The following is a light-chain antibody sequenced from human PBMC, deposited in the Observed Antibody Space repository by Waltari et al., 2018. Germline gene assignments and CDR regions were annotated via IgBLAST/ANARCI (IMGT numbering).Light chain of an antibody. Sequence: QSALTQPASVSGSPGQALTISCTGTISDVGGYNYVSRYQQHPGKAPKLMIYDVSKRPSGVSNRFSGSRSGNTASLTISGLQAEDESDYYCSSYTNTNSWLFGGGTKLTVL. J-gene: IGLJ3*02. V-gene: IGLV2-14*01. CDR1: ISDVGGYNY. CDR2: DVS. CDR3: SSYTNTNSWL.